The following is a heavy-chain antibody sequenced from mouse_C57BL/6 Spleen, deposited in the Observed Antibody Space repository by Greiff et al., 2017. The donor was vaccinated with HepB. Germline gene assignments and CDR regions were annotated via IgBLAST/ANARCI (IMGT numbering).Heavy chain of an antibody. CDR2: IYPGDGDT. V-gene: IGHV1-82*01. Sequence: VKLQESGPELVKPGASVKISCKASGYAFSSSWMNWVKQRPGKGLEWIGRIYPGDGDTNYNGKFKGKATLTADKSSSTAYMQLSSLTSEDSAVYFCAREGSRYFDVWGTGTTGTVSS. CDR3: AREGSRYFDV. CDR1: GYAFSSSW. J-gene: IGHJ1*03.